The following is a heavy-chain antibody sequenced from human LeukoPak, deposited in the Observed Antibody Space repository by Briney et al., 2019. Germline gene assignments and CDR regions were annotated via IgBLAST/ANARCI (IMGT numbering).Heavy chain of an antibody. CDR3: ARVGYSSGWLGTHWDYYYYGMDV. CDR1: GGSISSYY. V-gene: IGHV4-59*01. D-gene: IGHD6-19*01. J-gene: IGHJ6*02. CDR2: IYYSGST. Sequence: SETLSLTCTVSGGSISSYYWSWIRQPPGKGLEWIGYIYYSGSTNYNPSLKSRVTISVDTSKNQFSLKLSSVTAADTAVYYCARVGYSSGWLGTHWDYYYYGMDVWGQGTTVTVSS.